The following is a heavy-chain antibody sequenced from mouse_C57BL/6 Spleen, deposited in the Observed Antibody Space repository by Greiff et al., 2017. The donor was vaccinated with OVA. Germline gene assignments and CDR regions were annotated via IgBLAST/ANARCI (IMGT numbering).Heavy chain of an antibody. CDR1: GFNIKDDY. CDR3: TLYYYGSSWYFDV. J-gene: IGHJ1*03. Sequence: EVKLQQSGAELVRPGASVKLSCTASGFNIKDDYMHWVKQRPEQGLEWIGWIDPENGDTEYASKFQGKATITADTSSNTAYLQLSSLTSEDTAVYYCTLYYYGSSWYFDVWGTGTTVTVSS. CDR2: IDPENGDT. V-gene: IGHV14-4*01. D-gene: IGHD1-1*01.